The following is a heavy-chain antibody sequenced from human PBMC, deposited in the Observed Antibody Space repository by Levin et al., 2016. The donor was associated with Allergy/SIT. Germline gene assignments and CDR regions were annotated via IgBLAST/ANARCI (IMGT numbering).Heavy chain of an antibody. Sequence: SETLSLTCTVSSGSLSNTNYHWAWIRQPPGKGPEFIGTISNSGNAFYNPSLKSPVTISVETSKNQFSLKLTSVTAADTAVYHCARHYFESSAYYLTYFDYWGQGILVTVST. CDR1: SGSLSNTNYH. J-gene: IGHJ4*02. CDR3: ARHYFESSAYYLTYFDY. CDR2: ISNSGNA. D-gene: IGHD3-22*01. V-gene: IGHV4-39*01.